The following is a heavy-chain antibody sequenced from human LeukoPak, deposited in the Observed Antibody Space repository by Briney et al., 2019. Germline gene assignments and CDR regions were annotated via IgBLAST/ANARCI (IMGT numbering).Heavy chain of an antibody. J-gene: IGHJ6*03. CDR3: ARGRAGTDMDV. Sequence: SETLSLTCTVSGGSISSGSYYWSWIRQPAGKGLEWIGRIYTSGSTNYNPSLKSRVTISVDTSKNQFSLKLSSVTAADTAVYYCARGRAGTDMDVWGKGTTVTVSS. CDR1: GGSISSGSYY. CDR2: IYTSGST. V-gene: IGHV4-61*02.